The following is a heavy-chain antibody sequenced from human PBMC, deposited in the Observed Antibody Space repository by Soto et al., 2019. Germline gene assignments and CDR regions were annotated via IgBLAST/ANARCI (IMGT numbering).Heavy chain of an antibody. CDR1: EFTFSTYA. V-gene: IGHV3-23*01. J-gene: IGHJ4*02. Sequence: GGSLRLSCAASEFTFSTYAMSWVRQAPGKGLEWVSAISGSGGSTYYADSVKGRFTISRDTSKNTLYLQMNSLRAEDTALYYCAKSYSSNWYDYFDYWGQGTLVTVSS. D-gene: IGHD6-13*01. CDR3: AKSYSSNWYDYFDY. CDR2: ISGSGGST.